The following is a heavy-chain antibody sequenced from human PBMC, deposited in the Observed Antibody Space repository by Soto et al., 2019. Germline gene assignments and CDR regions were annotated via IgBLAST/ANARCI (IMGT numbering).Heavy chain of an antibody. CDR2: IRGKTYGGTT. Sequence: GGSLRLSXSTSGFTFGDFALSWVRQAPGRGLEWVGIIRGKTYGGTTEYAASVKGRFTISKDDSNSVAYLQMDSLKAEDTAMYYCAKDFSTSRLGFDYWGLGTLVTVSS. CDR1: GFTFGDFA. CDR3: AKDFSTSRLGFDY. J-gene: IGHJ4*02. V-gene: IGHV3-49*04.